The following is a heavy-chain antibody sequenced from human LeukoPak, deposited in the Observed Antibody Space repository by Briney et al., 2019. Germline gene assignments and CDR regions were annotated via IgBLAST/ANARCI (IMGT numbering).Heavy chain of an antibody. Sequence: EGSLRLSCAASGFTFSSYAMSWVRQAPGKGLEWVSGISTSGGSTSYADSVKGRFTISRDNPRNTLYMQMNSLRAEDTAVYYCAIMHRYYDGSGYWVQWGQGTLVTASS. CDR1: GFTFSSYA. J-gene: IGHJ4*02. D-gene: IGHD3-22*01. CDR3: AIMHRYYDGSGYWVQ. V-gene: IGHV3-23*01. CDR2: ISTSGGST.